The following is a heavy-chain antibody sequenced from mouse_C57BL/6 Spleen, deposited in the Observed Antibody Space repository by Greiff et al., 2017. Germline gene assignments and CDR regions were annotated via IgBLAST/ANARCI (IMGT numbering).Heavy chain of an antibody. CDR3: ARSWDSFYFDY. CDR1: GFTFSDYG. CDR2: ISSGSSTF. Sequence: DVQLVESGGGLVKPGGSLKLSCAASGFTFSDYGMHWVRQAPEKGLEWVAYISSGSSTFYYADTVKGRFTISRDNAKNTLFLQMTSLRSEDTAMYYCARSWDSFYFDYWGQGTTLTVSS. V-gene: IGHV5-17*01. D-gene: IGHD4-1*01. J-gene: IGHJ2*01.